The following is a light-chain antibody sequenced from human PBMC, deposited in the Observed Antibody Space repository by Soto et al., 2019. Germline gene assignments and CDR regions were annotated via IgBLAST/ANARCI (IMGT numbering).Light chain of an antibody. CDR1: QSVSSSY. CDR2: AAS. V-gene: IGKV3-20*01. Sequence: EIVLTQSPGTLSLSPGERATLSCRASQSVSSSYLAWYQQKPGQAPRLLIYAASSRATGVPDRLSGSGSGTDFILSISRLEPEDFAVYYCQQYGSSLFTFGPGTKVDIK. J-gene: IGKJ3*01. CDR3: QQYGSSLFT.